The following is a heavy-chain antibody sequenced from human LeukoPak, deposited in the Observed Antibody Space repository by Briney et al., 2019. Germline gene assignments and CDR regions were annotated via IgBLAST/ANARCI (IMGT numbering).Heavy chain of an antibody. J-gene: IGHJ5*02. D-gene: IGHD1-26*01. Sequence: SETLSLTCTVSGGSISSSSYYWGWIRQPPGKGLEWIGSIYYSGSTYYNPSLKSRVTISVDTSKNQFSLKLSSVTAADTAVYYCARDRGSSGSYFEWFDPWGQGTLVTVSS. CDR1: GGSISSSSYY. CDR2: IYYSGST. CDR3: ARDRGSSGSYFEWFDP. V-gene: IGHV4-39*07.